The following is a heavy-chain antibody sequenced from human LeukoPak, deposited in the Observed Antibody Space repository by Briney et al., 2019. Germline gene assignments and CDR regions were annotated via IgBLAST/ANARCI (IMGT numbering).Heavy chain of an antibody. CDR3: ARFAYSSSSWNIDY. D-gene: IGHD2-2*01. Sequence: GGSLRLSCAASGFTFSSYEMNWVRQAPGKGLEWVSYISSSGSTIYYADSVKGRFTISRDNAKNSLYLQMNSLRVEDTAVYFCARFAYSSSSWNIDYWGQGTVVAVSS. CDR2: ISSSGSTI. J-gene: IGHJ4*02. CDR1: GFTFSSYE. V-gene: IGHV3-48*03.